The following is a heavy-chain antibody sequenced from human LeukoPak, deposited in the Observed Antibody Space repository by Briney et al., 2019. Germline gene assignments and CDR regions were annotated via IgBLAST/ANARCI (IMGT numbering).Heavy chain of an antibody. D-gene: IGHD3-22*01. J-gene: IGHJ3*01. V-gene: IGHV1-58*01. CDR1: GFTFTSSS. CDR2: IVVGSGNT. Sequence: SVNVSCTASGFTFTSSSVQWVRQARGQRLEWIGWIVVGSGNTNYAQKFQERVTITRDMSTSLVYMELSSLRSEDAAVYYCAAEAAEYYDSSDAFDVWGQGTMVTVSS. CDR3: AAEAAEYYDSSDAFDV.